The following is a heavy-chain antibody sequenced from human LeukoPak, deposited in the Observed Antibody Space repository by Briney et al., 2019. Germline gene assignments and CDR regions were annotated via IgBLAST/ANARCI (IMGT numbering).Heavy chain of an antibody. CDR2: IYYGGTT. CDR3: AGGDGSGWSGGRNFPH. J-gene: IGHJ1*01. V-gene: IGHV4-59*01. D-gene: IGHD6-19*01. Sequence: SETLSLTCSVSGGSIGRYFWSWIRQPPGKTLEWIGYIYYGGTTTYNPSFNSRVTISVDTSKNQVSLKLQSVTAADTAFYYCAGGDGSGWSGGRNFPHWGQGTLVTVSS. CDR1: GGSIGRYF.